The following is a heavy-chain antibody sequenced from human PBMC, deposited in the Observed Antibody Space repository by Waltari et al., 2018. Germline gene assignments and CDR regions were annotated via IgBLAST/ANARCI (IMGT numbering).Heavy chain of an antibody. CDR2: INSDGSKI. J-gene: IGHJ4*02. Sequence: EVQLAESGGGLVQPGGSLRLSCAVSGFSFSSYWMYWVRQRPGKGLVWVSQINSDGSKIDYADSVKCRFTISRDNTKNTLYLEMNSLRAEDTAVYYCARDPSFGDFEAYFDYWGQGTLVTVSS. CDR3: ARDPSFGDFEAYFDY. D-gene: IGHD4-17*01. V-gene: IGHV3-74*01. CDR1: GFSFSSYW.